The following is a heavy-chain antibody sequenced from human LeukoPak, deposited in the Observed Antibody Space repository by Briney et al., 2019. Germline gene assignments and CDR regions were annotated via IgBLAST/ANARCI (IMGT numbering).Heavy chain of an antibody. CDR1: GYTFTGYG. CDR3: ARRRWELLYFDY. Sequence: ASVKVSCMASGYTFTGYGISWMRQAPGQGVEWMGWISAYNGNTNYAQKLQGRVTMTTDTSTSTAYMELRSLRSDETAVYYCARRRWELLYFDYWGQGTLVTVSS. J-gene: IGHJ4*02. CDR2: ISAYNGNT. V-gene: IGHV1-18*01. D-gene: IGHD1-26*01.